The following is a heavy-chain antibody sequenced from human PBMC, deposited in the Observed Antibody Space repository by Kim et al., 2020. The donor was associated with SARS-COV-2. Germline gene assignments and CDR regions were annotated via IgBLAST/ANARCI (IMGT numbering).Heavy chain of an antibody. V-gene: IGHV4-34*01. CDR3: ARAPRFYCSGGSCYGAKIDGCDP. D-gene: IGHD2-15*01. Sequence: SETLSLTCAAYGGSFSGYYWSWIRQPPGKGLEWIGEIYHSGSNNYNPSLKSRVTISVDTSKNQISLKLSSVTAADTAVYYCARAPRFYCSGGSCYGAKIDGCDPWGQGTLVTVSS. CDR1: GGSFSGYY. CDR2: IYHSGSN. J-gene: IGHJ5*02.